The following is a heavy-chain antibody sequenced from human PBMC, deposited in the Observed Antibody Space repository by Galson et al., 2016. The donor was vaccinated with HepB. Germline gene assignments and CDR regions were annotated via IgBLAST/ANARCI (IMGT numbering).Heavy chain of an antibody. D-gene: IGHD4-17*01. V-gene: IGHV2-5*02. Sequence: PAQVKPTQTLTLTCTFSGFSLSTSGVGVGWIRQPPGKALEWLALIYWADDKSHSPSLKIRLTITKDTSKNQVVLTVTDMDAVDTATYYCAHRTVTAVTSPFDYWGQGALVTVSS. CDR1: GFSLSTSGVG. J-gene: IGHJ4*02. CDR3: AHRTVTAVTSPFDY. CDR2: IYWADDK.